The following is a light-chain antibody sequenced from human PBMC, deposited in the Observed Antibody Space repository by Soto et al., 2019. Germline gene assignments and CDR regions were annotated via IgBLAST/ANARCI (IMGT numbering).Light chain of an antibody. CDR2: DAS. CDR3: QQRSNWPRT. V-gene: IGKV3-11*01. J-gene: IGKJ4*01. CDR1: QSVSSY. Sequence: EIVLTQSPATLSLSPGERATLSCRASQSVSSYLAWYQQKPGQAPRLLLYDASNRATGIPARFSGSGSGTAFTLTISSLDPEDFAVYYCQQRSNWPRTFGGGTKVEIK.